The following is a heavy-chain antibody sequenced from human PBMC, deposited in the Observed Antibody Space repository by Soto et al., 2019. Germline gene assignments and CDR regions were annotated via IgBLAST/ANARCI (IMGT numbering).Heavy chain of an antibody. J-gene: IGHJ4*02. CDR3: ARAPDRLGFGFDY. CDR2: ISGSGGST. V-gene: IGHV3-23*01. Sequence: PGGSLRLSCAASGFTFSSYAMSWVRQAPGKGLEWVSAISGSGGSTYYADSVKGRFTISRDNSKNTLYLQMNSLRAEDTAVYYCARAPDRLGFGFDYWGQGTLATVSS. CDR1: GFTFSSYA. D-gene: IGHD3-10*01.